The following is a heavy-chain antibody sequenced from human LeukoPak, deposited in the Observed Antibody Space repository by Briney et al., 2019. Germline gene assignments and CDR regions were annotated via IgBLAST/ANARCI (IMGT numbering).Heavy chain of an antibody. CDR2: IFSSGST. CDR3: ARGRRTNSIPNWFDP. J-gene: IGHJ5*02. Sequence: SQTLSLTCTVSGDSLSSGNYYWSWIRQPAGKGLEWIGRIFSSGSTNYNPSLMSRVTISVDTSKNQFSLKLSSVTAADTAVYYCARGRRTNSIPNWFDPWGQGTLVTVSS. D-gene: IGHD3-3*02. CDR1: GDSLSSGNYY. V-gene: IGHV4-61*02.